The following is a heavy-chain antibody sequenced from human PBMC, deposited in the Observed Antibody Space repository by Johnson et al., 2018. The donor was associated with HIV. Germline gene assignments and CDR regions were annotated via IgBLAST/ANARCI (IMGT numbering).Heavy chain of an antibody. V-gene: IGHV3-48*04. CDR2: ITSTGITV. Sequence: MQLVESGGGLVQPGGSLRLSCAASGFTFSSYAMSWVRQAPGKGLEWVSYITSTGITVYYAASVKGRFTISRDNAKNSVYLQMNSLRAGDAAVYYCAGGDSVVVPAATRAQDAFESWGQGTMVTVSS. CDR3: AGGDSVVVPAATRAQDAFES. D-gene: IGHD2-2*01. CDR1: GFTFSSYA. J-gene: IGHJ3*02.